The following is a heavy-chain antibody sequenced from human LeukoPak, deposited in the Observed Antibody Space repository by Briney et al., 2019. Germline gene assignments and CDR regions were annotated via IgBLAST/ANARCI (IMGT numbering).Heavy chain of an antibody. CDR2: ISSSSSYI. J-gene: IGHJ4*02. V-gene: IGHV3-21*01. CDR1: GFTFSSYS. D-gene: IGHD3-22*01. Sequence: GGSLRLSCAASGFTFSSYSMNWVRQAPGKGREWVSSISSSSSYIYYADSVKGRFTISRDNAKNSLYLQMNSLRAEDTAVYYCARVGYYYDSSGYFDYWGQGTLVTVSS. CDR3: ARVGYYYDSSGYFDY.